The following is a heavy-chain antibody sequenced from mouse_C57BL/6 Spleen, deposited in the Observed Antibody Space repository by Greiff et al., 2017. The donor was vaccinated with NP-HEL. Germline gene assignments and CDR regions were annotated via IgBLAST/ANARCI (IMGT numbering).Heavy chain of an antibody. Sequence: DVQLQESGGGLVQPKGSLKLSCAASGFSFNTYAMNWVRQAPGKGLEWVARIRSKSNNYATYYADSVKDRFTISRDDSESMLYLQMNNLKTEDTAMYYCVRQRGYWYFDVWGTGTTVTVSS. V-gene: IGHV10-1*01. CDR3: VRQRGYWYFDV. CDR2: IRSKSNNYAT. J-gene: IGHJ1*03. CDR1: GFSFNTYA.